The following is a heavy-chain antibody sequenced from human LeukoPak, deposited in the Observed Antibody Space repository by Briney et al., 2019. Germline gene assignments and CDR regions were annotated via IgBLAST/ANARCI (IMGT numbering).Heavy chain of an antibody. V-gene: IGHV5-51*01. Sequence: GESLQISCKGSGYSFTSYWIGWVRQMPGKGLEWMGIIYPGDSDTRHSPSFQGQVTISADKSISTAYLQWSSLKASDTAMYYCARQEYCSGGSCYTWFDPWGQGTLVTVSS. CDR1: GYSFTSYW. J-gene: IGHJ5*02. CDR3: ARQEYCSGGSCYTWFDP. CDR2: IYPGDSDT. D-gene: IGHD2-15*01.